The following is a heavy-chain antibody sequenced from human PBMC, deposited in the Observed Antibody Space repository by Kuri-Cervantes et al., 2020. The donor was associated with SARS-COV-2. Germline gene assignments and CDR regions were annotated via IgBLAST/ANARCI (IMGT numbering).Heavy chain of an antibody. V-gene: IGHV3-21*01. J-gene: IGHJ4*02. Sequence: GGSLRLSCAASGFTFSSYSMNWVRQAPGKGLEWVSSISSSSSYIYYADSVKGRFTISRDNAKNSLYLQMNSLRAEDTAVYYCARADFWSTYYFDYWGQGTLVTVSS. CDR2: ISSSSSYI. CDR1: GFTFSSYS. CDR3: ARADFWSTYYFDY. D-gene: IGHD3-3*01.